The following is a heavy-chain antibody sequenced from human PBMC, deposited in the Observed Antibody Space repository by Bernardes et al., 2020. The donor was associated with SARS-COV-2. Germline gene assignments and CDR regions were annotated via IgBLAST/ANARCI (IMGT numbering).Heavy chain of an antibody. D-gene: IGHD6-13*01. V-gene: IGHV4-61*02. J-gene: IGHJ4*02. CDR2: IYTSGST. CDR3: AREKWEQQPTLRRLGFDY. CDR1: GGSISSGSYY. Sequence: SEPLSLTCPVSGGSISSGSYYWSWIRQPAGTGLEWIWRIYTSGSTNYNSSLKSRVTISVDTSKNQFSLQLTSVTAAETAVYYCAREKWEQQPTLRRLGFDYWSQGTLVSVSS.